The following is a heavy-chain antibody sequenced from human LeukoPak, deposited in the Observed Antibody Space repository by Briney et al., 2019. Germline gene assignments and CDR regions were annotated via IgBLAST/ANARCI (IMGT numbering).Heavy chain of an antibody. Sequence: SETLSLTCTVSSASITSSPYFWGWIRQSPGKGLEWIGSISYSGTTYYNPSLKSRVTISVDTSKNQFSLKLSSVTAADTAVYYCARSKDILTGYCFDYWGQGTLVTVSS. CDR1: SASITSSPYF. CDR3: ARSKDILTGYCFDY. V-gene: IGHV4-39*07. J-gene: IGHJ4*02. D-gene: IGHD3-9*01. CDR2: ISYSGTT.